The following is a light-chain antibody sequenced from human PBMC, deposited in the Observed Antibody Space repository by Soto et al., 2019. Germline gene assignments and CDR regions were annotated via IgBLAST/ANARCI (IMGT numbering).Light chain of an antibody. CDR1: QSVNSRY. CDR2: EAS. V-gene: IGKV3-20*01. J-gene: IGKJ5*01. Sequence: DTVLTQSPGTLSLSPGERATLSCRASQSVNSRYIAWYQVKPGQAPRLLVYEASSRATGIPDRFSCGGSGTDFTRFSSIVEPEVFAVDYSQQYGRPPRVTFGQGTLLEI. CDR3: QQYGRPPRVT.